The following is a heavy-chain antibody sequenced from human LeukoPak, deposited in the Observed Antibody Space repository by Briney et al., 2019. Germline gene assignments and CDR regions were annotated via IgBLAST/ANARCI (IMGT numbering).Heavy chain of an antibody. J-gene: IGHJ4*02. V-gene: IGHV3-21*01. CDR3: ARVTAVAGASVGVDA. CDR2: ITSSGDYI. Sequence: GGSLRLSCAASGFTFSNSAMSWVRQAPGKGLEWASSITSSGDYIFYADSVKGRFTISRDNAKNTLYLQMNSLRAEDTAVYYCARVTAVAGASVGVDAWGQGILVTVS. D-gene: IGHD6-19*01. CDR1: GFTFSNSA.